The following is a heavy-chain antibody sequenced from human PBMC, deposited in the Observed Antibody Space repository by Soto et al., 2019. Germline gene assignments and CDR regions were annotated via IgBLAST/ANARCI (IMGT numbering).Heavy chain of an antibody. J-gene: IGHJ6*02. D-gene: IGHD3-3*01. CDR3: AKDLYDFWSGYPPGEYYYGMDV. Sequence: GGSLRLFCAASGFTFSSYGMHWVRQAPGKGLEWVAVISYDGSNKYYADSVKGRFTISRDNSKNTLYLQMSSLRAEDTAVYYCAKDLYDFWSGYPPGEYYYGMDVWGQGTTVTVSS. V-gene: IGHV3-30*18. CDR2: ISYDGSNK. CDR1: GFTFSSYG.